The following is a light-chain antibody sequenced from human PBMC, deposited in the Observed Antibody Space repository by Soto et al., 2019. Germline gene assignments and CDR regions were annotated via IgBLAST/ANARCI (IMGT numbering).Light chain of an antibody. J-gene: IGKJ1*01. CDR3: QQYTIVPPVT. CDR1: QSVSSN. Sequence: EKETTQSPAALSVSPGERATLSCRASQSVSSNLAWYQQKPGQAPRLLIYGASTRATGIPARFSGSGSGTEFTLTISSRQSEDFGVYYFQQYTIVPPVTLGQGTRVDIK. V-gene: IGKV3-15*01. CDR2: GAS.